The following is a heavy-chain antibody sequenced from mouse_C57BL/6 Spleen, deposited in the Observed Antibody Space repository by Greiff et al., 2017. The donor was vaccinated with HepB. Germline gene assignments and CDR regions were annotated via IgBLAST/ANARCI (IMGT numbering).Heavy chain of an antibody. V-gene: IGHV3-6*01. CDR1: GYSITSGYY. CDR2: ISYDGSN. D-gene: IGHD1-1*02. CDR3: ARADGDYAMDY. Sequence: VQLKESGPGLVKPSQSLSLTCSVTGYSITSGYYWNWIRQFPGNKLEWMGYISYDGSNNYNPSLKNRISITRDTSKNQFFLKLNSVTTEDTATYYCARADGDYAMDYWGQRTSVTVSS. J-gene: IGHJ4*01.